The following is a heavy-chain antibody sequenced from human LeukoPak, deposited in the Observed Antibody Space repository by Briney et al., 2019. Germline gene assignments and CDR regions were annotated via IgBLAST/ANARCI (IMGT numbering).Heavy chain of an antibody. Sequence: SETLSLTCTVSGGSISSGDYYWSWIRQPPGKGLEWIGYIYYSGSTYYNPSLKSRVTISVDTSKNQFSLKLSSVTAADTAVYYCATSSITMVRGDFNFDYWGQGTLVTVSS. J-gene: IGHJ4*02. CDR3: ATSSITMVRGDFNFDY. V-gene: IGHV4-30-4*01. CDR1: GGSISSGDYY. CDR2: IYYSGST. D-gene: IGHD3-10*01.